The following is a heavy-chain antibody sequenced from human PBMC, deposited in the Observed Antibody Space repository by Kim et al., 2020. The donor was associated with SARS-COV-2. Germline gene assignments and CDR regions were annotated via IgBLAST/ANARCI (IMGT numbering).Heavy chain of an antibody. V-gene: IGHV3-7*03. CDR2: IDQGGSGR. D-gene: IGHD2-15*01. CDR1: GFSFSNHW. CDR3: ARDQHYDYSPEVDLHS. Sequence: GGSLRLSCAASGFSFSNHWMTWVRQAPGKGLEWVANIDQGGSGRYYVDSVKGRFTISRDNAKKLVYLQMNSLRAEDTAVYFCARDQHYDYSPEVDLHSWGQGTLVTVSP. J-gene: IGHJ4*02.